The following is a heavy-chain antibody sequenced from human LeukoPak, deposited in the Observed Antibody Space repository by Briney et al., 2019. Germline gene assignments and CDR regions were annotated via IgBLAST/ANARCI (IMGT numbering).Heavy chain of an antibody. CDR1: GFTISYYS. D-gene: IGHD3-22*01. CDR3: ARGAYYYDSSAYLSDVAY. CDR2: ISSSGSTI. J-gene: IGHJ4*02. V-gene: IGHV3-48*01. Sequence: GGSLRLSCAASGFTISYYSMNWVRQAPGKGLEWVSYISSSGSTIYYADSVKGRFTISRDNAKNSLYLQMNSLRAEDTAVYYCARGAYYYDSSAYLSDVAYWGQGTLVTVSS.